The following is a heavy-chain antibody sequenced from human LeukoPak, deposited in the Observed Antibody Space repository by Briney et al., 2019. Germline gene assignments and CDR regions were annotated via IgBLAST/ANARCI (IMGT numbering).Heavy chain of an antibody. CDR2: IYPGDSDT. CDR3: ARLAYCGGNCYRTTRGYFQH. J-gene: IGHJ1*01. CDR1: GYSFTSYW. Sequence: NLGESLKISCKGSGYSFTSYWIGWVRQMPGKGLEWMGIIYPGDSDTRYSPSFQGQVTISADKSISTAYLQWSSLKASDTAIYYCARLAYCGGNCYRTTRGYFQHWGQGTLVTVSS. V-gene: IGHV5-51*01. D-gene: IGHD2-21*02.